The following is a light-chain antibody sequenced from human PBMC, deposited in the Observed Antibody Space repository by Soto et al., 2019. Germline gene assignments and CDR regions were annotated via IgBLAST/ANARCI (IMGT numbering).Light chain of an antibody. J-gene: IGKJ1*01. CDR3: LQYHFWPWT. V-gene: IGKV3-15*01. CDR1: QSLRSS. Sequence: EKMMTQSPDTLSVSLGGGATLSCRASQSLRSSLAWYQQKPGQAPRLLIYDASTRATGIPARFSGSGSGTGFTLTISSLQSEDFAVYYCLQYHFWPWTFGQGTKVDIK. CDR2: DAS.